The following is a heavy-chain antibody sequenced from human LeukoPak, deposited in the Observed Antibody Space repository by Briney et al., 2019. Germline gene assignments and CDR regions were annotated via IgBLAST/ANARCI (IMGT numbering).Heavy chain of an antibody. D-gene: IGHD6-6*01. Sequence: ASVKVSCKASGGTFSSYAISWVRQAPGQGLEWMGRIIPILGIANYAQKFQGRVTIIADKSTSTAYMELSSLRSEDTAVYYCARGSIAAHDAFDIWGQGTMVTVSS. CDR1: GGTFSSYA. J-gene: IGHJ3*02. CDR2: IIPILGIA. V-gene: IGHV1-69*04. CDR3: ARGSIAAHDAFDI.